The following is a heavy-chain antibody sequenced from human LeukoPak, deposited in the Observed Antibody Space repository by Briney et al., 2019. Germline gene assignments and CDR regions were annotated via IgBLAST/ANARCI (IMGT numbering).Heavy chain of an antibody. CDR1: GFSLDTFY. CDR2: INKDGSDK. Sequence: GGSLRLSCVASGFSLDTFYMTWVRQGPGKGLEWVANINKDGSDKHYVDSVKGRFTISRDNAKNSLYLQMNSLRAEDTGVYYFAKAPTSGYEFWSGYWTIDTHYCGMDVWGQGTTV. V-gene: IGHV3-7*01. CDR3: AKAPTSGYEFWSGYWTIDTHYCGMDV. D-gene: IGHD3-3*01. J-gene: IGHJ6*02.